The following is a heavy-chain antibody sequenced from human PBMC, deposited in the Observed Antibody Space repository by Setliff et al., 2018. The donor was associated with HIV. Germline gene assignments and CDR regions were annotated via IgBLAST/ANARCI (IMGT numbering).Heavy chain of an antibody. V-gene: IGHV1-8*03. CDR3: ARGRGPSRFDY. CDR1: GDTFNFYG. J-gene: IGHJ4*01. CDR2: MNPNSGNT. Sequence: RASVKVSCKASGDTFNFYGLNWVRQAPGQGLEWMAWMNPNSGNTGYTQKFQGRVTITRNTSITTAYMELSSLRSEDTAIYYCARGRGPSRFDYWGQGTQVTVSS.